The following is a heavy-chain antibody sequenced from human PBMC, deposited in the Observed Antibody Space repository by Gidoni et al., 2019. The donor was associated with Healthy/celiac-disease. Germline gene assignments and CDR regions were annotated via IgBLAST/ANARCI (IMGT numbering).Heavy chain of an antibody. D-gene: IGHD5-12*01. Sequence: EVQLVESGGGLVQPGGSLRLSCAASGFTVSSNYMSWVRQAPGKGLEWVSVIYSGGSTYYADSVKGRFTISRDNSKNTLYLQMNSLRAEDTAVYYCARAGRYSGYDFDYWGQGTLVTVSS. CDR2: IYSGGST. V-gene: IGHV3-66*01. CDR1: GFTVSSNY. CDR3: ARAGRYSGYDFDY. J-gene: IGHJ4*02.